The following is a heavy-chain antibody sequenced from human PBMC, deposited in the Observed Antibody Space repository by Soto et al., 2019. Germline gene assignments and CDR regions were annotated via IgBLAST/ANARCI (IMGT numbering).Heavy chain of an antibody. D-gene: IGHD5-18*01. V-gene: IGHV3-30*18. CDR2: ISYDGSDK. CDR3: AKDINSARDGYHYGADY. Sequence: QVHLVESGGGVVQPGRSLRLSCAASGFTFSTYGIHWVRQAPGEGLEWVAIISYDGSDKWYVDSMKGRFTVSRDNSKNTLYLQMNSLRPEDTAIYYCAKDINSARDGYHYGADYWGQGTLVTVSS. CDR1: GFTFSTYG. J-gene: IGHJ4*02.